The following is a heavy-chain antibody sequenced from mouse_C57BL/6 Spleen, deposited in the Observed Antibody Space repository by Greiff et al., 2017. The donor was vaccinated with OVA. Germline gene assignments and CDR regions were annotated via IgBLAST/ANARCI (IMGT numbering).Heavy chain of an antibody. CDR2: INPSNGGT. J-gene: IGHJ2*01. V-gene: IGHV1-53*01. CDR1: GYTFTSYW. D-gene: IGHD3-2*02. CDR3: ARGRQLRLPYYFDY. Sequence: QVHVKQPGTELVKPGASVKLSCKASGYTFTSYWMHWVKQRPGQGLEWIGNINPSNGGTNYNEKFKSKATLTVDKSSSTAYMQLSSLTSEDSAVYYCARGRQLRLPYYFDYWGQGTTLTVSS.